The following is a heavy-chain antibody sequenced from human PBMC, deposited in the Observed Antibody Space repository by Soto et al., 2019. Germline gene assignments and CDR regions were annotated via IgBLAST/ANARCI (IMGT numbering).Heavy chain of an antibody. J-gene: IGHJ6*02. Sequence: GATVKVSCKASGGTFSSYAISWVRQAPGQGLEWMGGIIPIFGTANYAQKFQGRVTITADESTSTAYMELSSLRSEDTAVYYCARVCYDFWSGRYYHYGMAVWGQGTTVTVSS. CDR1: GGTFSSYA. CDR2: IIPIFGTA. CDR3: ARVCYDFWSGRYYHYGMAV. V-gene: IGHV1-69*13. D-gene: IGHD3-3*01.